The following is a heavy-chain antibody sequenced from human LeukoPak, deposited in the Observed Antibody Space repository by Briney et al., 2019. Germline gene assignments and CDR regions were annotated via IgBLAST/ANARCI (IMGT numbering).Heavy chain of an antibody. D-gene: IGHD5-24*01. CDR3: ARESLTWLQSRTSWFDP. Sequence: SETLSLTCTVSGGSIISSSYYWGWIRQPPGKGLEWIGSIYSSGSTYYNPSLKSRVTISVDSSKNQFSLRLSSVTAADTAVYYCARESLTWLQSRTSWFDPWGQGTLVTVSS. CDR2: IYSSGST. V-gene: IGHV4-39*07. CDR1: GGSIISSSYY. J-gene: IGHJ5*02.